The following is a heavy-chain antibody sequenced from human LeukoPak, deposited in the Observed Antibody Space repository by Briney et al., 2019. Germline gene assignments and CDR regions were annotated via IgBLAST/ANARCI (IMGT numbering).Heavy chain of an antibody. CDR2: VSGSGAYT. CDR1: GLTFSSYG. D-gene: IGHD2-2*01. V-gene: IGHV3-23*01. CDR3: AKARDIVVVPAAMCALDV. J-gene: IGHJ6*02. Sequence: GGSLRLSCAASGLTFSSYGMNWVRQAPGKGLEWVSAVSGSGAYTYYVDSVRGRFTISRDNSKNTLYLQLNSLTAEDTAVYYCAKARDIVVVPAAMCALDVWGQGTTVTVSS.